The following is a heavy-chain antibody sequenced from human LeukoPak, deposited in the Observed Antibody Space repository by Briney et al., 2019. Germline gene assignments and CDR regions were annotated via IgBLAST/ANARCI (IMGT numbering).Heavy chain of an antibody. J-gene: IGHJ5*02. V-gene: IGHV1-8*01. CDR3: ARGRLSGYPGFWFDP. CDR2: MNPNSGNT. Sequence: ASVKVSCKTSGFPFTSYDINWVRQATGQGLEWMGWMNPNSGNTGSAQKSQGRLTMTRNTSISTAYMELSSLTSEDTAVYYCARGRLSGYPGFWFDPWGQGTLVTVSS. D-gene: IGHD6-25*01. CDR1: GFPFTSYD.